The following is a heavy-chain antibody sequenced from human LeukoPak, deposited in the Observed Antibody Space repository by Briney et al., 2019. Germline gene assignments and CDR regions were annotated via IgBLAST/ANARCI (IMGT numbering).Heavy chain of an antibody. CDR3: AKIYDSSGYYCVFDY. J-gene: IGHJ4*02. CDR2: ISGSGGST. V-gene: IGHV3-23*01. CDR1: GFTFSSYA. Sequence: GGSLRLSCAASGFTFSSYAMSWVRQAPGKGLEWVSAISGSGGSTYYADSVKGRFTISRDNSKNTLYLQMNSLRAEDTAVYYCAKIYDSSGYYCVFDYWGQGTLVTVSS. D-gene: IGHD3-22*01.